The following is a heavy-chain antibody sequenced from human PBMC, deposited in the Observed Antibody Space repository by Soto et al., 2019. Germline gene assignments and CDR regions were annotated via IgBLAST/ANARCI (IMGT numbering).Heavy chain of an antibody. V-gene: IGHV3-33*01. J-gene: IGHJ6*02. D-gene: IGHD1-26*01. CDR2: IWYDGSSE. CDR1: GFTFSRYG. CDR3: GRDLEWGYDAMDV. Sequence: QVEVVESGGGVVQPGRSLRLSCAAPGFTFSRYGMHWVRQAPGKGLEWVALIWYDGSSEYYADSVKGRFTISRDNSKNTLDLQMNSLRAADTAVDYCGRDLEWGYDAMDVWGQGTLVTVSS.